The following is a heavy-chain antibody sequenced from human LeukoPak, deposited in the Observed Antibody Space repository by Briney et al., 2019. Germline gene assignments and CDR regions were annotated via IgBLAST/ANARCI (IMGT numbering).Heavy chain of an antibody. CDR1: GDTISTSFYY. CDR2: IFHSGTT. CDR3: ARDEMITRGGSLYYYYGMDV. J-gene: IGHJ6*02. Sequence: PSETLSLTCTVSGDTISTSFYYWDWIRQPPGKGLEWIGGIFHSGTTYYNPSLKSRVTMSVDTSKNQFSLKLSSVTAADTAVYYCARDEMITRGGSLYYYYGMDVWGQGTTVTVSS. V-gene: IGHV4-39*07. D-gene: IGHD2-15*01.